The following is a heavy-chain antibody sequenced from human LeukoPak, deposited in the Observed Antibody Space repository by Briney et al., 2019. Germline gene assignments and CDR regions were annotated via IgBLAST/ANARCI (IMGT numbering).Heavy chain of an antibody. V-gene: IGHV4-4*02. Sequence: SETLSLTCAVSGGSINSNWWSWVRQPPGKGLEWIGEIYHSGSTNYNPSLKSRVTISVDKSKNQFSLKLSSVTAADTAVYYCAGDRYDFWSGYCLDYWGQGTLVTVSS. J-gene: IGHJ4*02. D-gene: IGHD3-3*01. CDR3: AGDRYDFWSGYCLDY. CDR1: GGSINSNW. CDR2: IYHSGST.